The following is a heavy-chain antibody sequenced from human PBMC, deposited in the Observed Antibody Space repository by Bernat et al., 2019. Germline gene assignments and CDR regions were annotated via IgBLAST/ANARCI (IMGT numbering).Heavy chain of an antibody. D-gene: IGHD3-22*01. Sequence: EVQLLESGGGLVQPGGSLRLSCAASGFTFSSYAMSWVRQAPGKGLEWVSAISGSGGSTYYADSVKGRFTISRDNSKKTLYLQMNSLRAEDTAVYYCAKDIDPRYYYDSSGYSAGSGAFDIWGQGTMVTVSS. CDR3: AKDIDPRYYYDSSGYSAGSGAFDI. CDR2: ISGSGGST. V-gene: IGHV3-23*01. J-gene: IGHJ3*02. CDR1: GFTFSSYA.